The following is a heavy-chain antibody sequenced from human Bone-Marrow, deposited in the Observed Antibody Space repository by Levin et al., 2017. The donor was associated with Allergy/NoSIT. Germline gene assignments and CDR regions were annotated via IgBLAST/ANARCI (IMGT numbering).Heavy chain of an antibody. CDR3: ARGVATFSWIDS. J-gene: IGHJ4*02. Sequence: GGSLRLSCAASGFTFASYAMHWVRQAPGKGLEWVALIWYDGNSKFYVDSVKGRFTISRDNSKDTLYLEMNSLNVAATAVYYCARGVATFSWIDSWGQGTLVTVSS. D-gene: IGHD5-12*01. V-gene: IGHV3-33*01. CDR1: GFTFASYA. CDR2: IWYDGNSK.